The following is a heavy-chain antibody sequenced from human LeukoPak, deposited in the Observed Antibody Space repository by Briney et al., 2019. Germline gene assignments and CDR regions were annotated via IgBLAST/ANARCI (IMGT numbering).Heavy chain of an antibody. J-gene: IGHJ4*02. CDR2: ISTYNGNT. Sequence: GASVKVSCKASGYTFTGYYMHWVRQAPGQGLEWMGWISTYNGNTNYAQKLQGRVTMTTDTSTSTAYMELRSLRSDDTAMYYCARSGGDYYGSGSYYLWGQGTLVTVSS. CDR1: GYTFTGYY. D-gene: IGHD3-10*01. CDR3: ARSGGDYYGSGSYYL. V-gene: IGHV1-18*04.